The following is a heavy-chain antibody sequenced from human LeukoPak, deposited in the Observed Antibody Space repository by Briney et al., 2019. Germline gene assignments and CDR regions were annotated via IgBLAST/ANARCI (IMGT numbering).Heavy chain of an antibody. CDR3: SREITVAGFDR. Sequence: SVKVSCKASGYTLTGYYMHWVRQAPGQGLEWMGWINPNSGGTNYAQKLQGRVTMTSDTSISTAYTELSRLRSDDPAVYYCSREITVAGFDRWGQGTLVTVSS. D-gene: IGHD6-19*01. CDR1: GYTLTGYY. CDR2: INPNSGGT. J-gene: IGHJ5*02. V-gene: IGHV1-2*02.